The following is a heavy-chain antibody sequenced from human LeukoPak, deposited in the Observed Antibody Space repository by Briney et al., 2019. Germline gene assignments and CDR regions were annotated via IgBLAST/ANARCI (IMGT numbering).Heavy chain of an antibody. CDR3: ARDHLIAVAPTKIDP. CDR1: GYTFTSHG. V-gene: IGHV1-18*01. Sequence: PGASVKVSCKASGYTFTSHGISWVRQAPGQGLEWMGWISAYNGNTNYAQKLQGRVTMTTDTSTSTAYMELRSLRSDDTAVYYCARDHLIAVAPTKIDPWGQGTLVTVSS. CDR2: ISAYNGNT. J-gene: IGHJ5*02. D-gene: IGHD6-19*01.